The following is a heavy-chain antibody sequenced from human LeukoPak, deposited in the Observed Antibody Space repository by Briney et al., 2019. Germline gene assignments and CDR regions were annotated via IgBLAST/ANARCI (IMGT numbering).Heavy chain of an antibody. D-gene: IGHD4-17*01. Sequence: PSETLSLTCTVSGGSISSSSYYWGWIRQPPGKGLEWIGSIYYSGSSYYNPSLKSRVTISVHTSKNQFSLKLSSVTAADTAVYYCARRQFYGDSGMDDYWGQGTLVIVSS. CDR2: IYYSGSS. V-gene: IGHV4-39*01. J-gene: IGHJ4*02. CDR1: GGSISSSSYY. CDR3: ARRQFYGDSGMDDY.